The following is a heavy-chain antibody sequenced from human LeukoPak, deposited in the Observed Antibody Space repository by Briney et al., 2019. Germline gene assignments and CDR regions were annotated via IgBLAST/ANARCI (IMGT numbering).Heavy chain of an antibody. CDR1: KFTFTNAW. Sequence: PGGSLRLSCAASKFTFTNAWMTWVRQSPGKGLEWVGRIKSKVDGGAIDYAAAVKGRFTISRDDSNKTVYLQMNSLKDEDTGVYYCTTVGNYYRNNANRLLDYWGRGTLVIVSS. CDR3: TTVGNYYRNNANRLLDY. J-gene: IGHJ4*02. V-gene: IGHV3-15*01. CDR2: IKSKVDGGAI. D-gene: IGHD3-22*01.